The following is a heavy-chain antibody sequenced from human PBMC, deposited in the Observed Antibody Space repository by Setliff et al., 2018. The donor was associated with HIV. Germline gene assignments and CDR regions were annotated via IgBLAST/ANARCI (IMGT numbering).Heavy chain of an antibody. V-gene: IGHV4-34*01. CDR3: ARELLRSWDGSENSYKPYYFDY. CDR1: GGSFSGYY. CDR2: INHSGST. Sequence: SETLSLTCAVYGGSFSGYYWSWIRQPPGKGLEWIGEINHSGSTNYNPSLKSRVTIPVDTSKNQFSLKLSSVTAADTAVYYCARELLRSWDGSENSYKPYYFDYWGQGTLVTVSS. J-gene: IGHJ4*02. D-gene: IGHD3-10*01.